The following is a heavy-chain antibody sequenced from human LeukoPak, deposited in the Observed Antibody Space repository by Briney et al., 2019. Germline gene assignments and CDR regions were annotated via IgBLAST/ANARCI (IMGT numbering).Heavy chain of an antibody. CDR3: AREAPPRYCSSTSCYGHYYGMDV. J-gene: IGHJ6*02. Sequence: SETLSLTCTVSGGSISSYYWSWIRQPPGKGLEWIGYIYHSGSTNYNPSLKSRVTISVDTSKNQFSLKLSSVTAADTAVYYCAREAPPRYCSSTSCYGHYYGMDVWGQGTTVTVSS. CDR2: IYHSGST. V-gene: IGHV4-59*01. D-gene: IGHD2-2*01. CDR1: GGSISSYY.